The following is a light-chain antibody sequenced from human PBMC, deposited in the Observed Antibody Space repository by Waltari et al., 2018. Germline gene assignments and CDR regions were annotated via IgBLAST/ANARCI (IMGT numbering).Light chain of an antibody. CDR2: GHN. CDR3: CSRDTSGKQYV. CDR1: SLRTYY. J-gene: IGLJ1*01. Sequence: SSELTQDPAVSVALGLRVRITCQGDSLRTYYATWYQQQPGQAPVVVMYGHNKRPSGIPARFSGSSAGNTAVLTITGAQAEDEADYYCCSRDTSGKQYVFGPGTQVTV. V-gene: IGLV3-19*01.